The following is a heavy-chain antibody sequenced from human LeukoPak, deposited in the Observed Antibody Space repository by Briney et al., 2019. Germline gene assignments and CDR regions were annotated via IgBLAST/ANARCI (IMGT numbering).Heavy chain of an antibody. J-gene: IGHJ3*02. D-gene: IGHD2-2*01. CDR3: ARGRYDRNAFDI. Sequence: SETLSLTCTVSGGSISSYYWSWVRQPAGKGLEWIGRIYTSGSTYYNPSLKSRVTISVDTSKNQFSLKLSSVTAADTAVYYCARGRYDRNAFDIWGQGTMVTVSS. CDR2: IYTSGST. V-gene: IGHV4-4*07. CDR1: GGSISSYY.